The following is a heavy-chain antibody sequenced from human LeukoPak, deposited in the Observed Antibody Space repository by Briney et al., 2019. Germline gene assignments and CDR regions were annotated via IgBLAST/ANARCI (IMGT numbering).Heavy chain of an antibody. CDR1: GYTFTSYD. V-gene: IGHV1-8*01. CDR2: MNPNSGNT. D-gene: IGHD6-19*01. J-gene: IGHJ6*02. CDR3: ARGSGYYYGMDV. Sequence: ASVKVSCKASGYTFTSYDINWVRQATGQGLEWMGWMNPNSGNTGYAQKFQGRVTMTRNTSISTAYMELSSLRSEDTAVYYCARGSGYYYGMDVWGQGTTATVSS.